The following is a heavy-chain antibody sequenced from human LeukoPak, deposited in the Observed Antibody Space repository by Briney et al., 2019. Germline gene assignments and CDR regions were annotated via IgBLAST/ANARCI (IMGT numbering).Heavy chain of an antibody. V-gene: IGHV3-30*02. CDR1: GFTFSSYG. J-gene: IGHJ4*02. D-gene: IGHD4/OR15-4a*01. CDR2: IRHDGSNK. CDR3: ARRAGAYSHPYDY. Sequence: GGSLRLSCAASGFTFSSYGMHWVRQAPGKGLEWVAFIRHDGSNKYYADSVKGRFTISRDNSKNTLYLQMNSLRAEDTAVYYCARRAGAYSHPYDYWGQGTLVTVSS.